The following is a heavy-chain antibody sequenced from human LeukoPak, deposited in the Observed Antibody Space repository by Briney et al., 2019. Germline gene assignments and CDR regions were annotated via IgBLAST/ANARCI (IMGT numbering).Heavy chain of an antibody. J-gene: IGHJ3*02. Sequence: GASVKVSCKASGYTFTSYGISWVRQAPGQGLEWMGWISAYNGNTNYAQKLQGRVTMTTDTSTSTAYMELRSLRSDDTAVYYCARAWSGIVGATGPLDIWGQGTMVTVSS. D-gene: IGHD1-26*01. CDR3: ARAWSGIVGATGPLDI. V-gene: IGHV1-18*01. CDR2: ISAYNGNT. CDR1: GYTFTSYG.